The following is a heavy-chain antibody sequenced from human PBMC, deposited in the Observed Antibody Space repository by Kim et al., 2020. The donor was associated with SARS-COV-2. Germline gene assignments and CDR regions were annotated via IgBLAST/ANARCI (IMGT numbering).Heavy chain of an antibody. D-gene: IGHD2-2*01. Sequence: SETLSLTCAVSGGSISSSNWWSWVRQPPGKGLEWIGEIYHSGSTNYNPSLKSRVTISVDKSKNQFSLKLSSVTAADTAVYYCALLIGYCSSTSCYASYYYGMDGWGQGTTVTVSS. V-gene: IGHV4-4*02. J-gene: IGHJ6*02. CDR2: IYHSGST. CDR3: ALLIGYCSSTSCYASYYYGMDG. CDR1: GGSISSSNW.